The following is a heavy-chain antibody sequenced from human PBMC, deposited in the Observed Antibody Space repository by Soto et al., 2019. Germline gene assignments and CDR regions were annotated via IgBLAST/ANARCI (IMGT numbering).Heavy chain of an antibody. CDR3: ARRLRLYYDFWSGQTPPYYGMDV. CDR1: GGSFSGYY. J-gene: IGHJ6*02. CDR2: INHSGST. Sequence: SSETLSLTCAVYGGSFSGYYWSWIRQPPGKGLECIGEINHSGSTNYNPSLKSRVTISVDTSKNQFSLKLSSVTAADTAVYYCARRLRLYYDFWSGQTPPYYGMDVWGQGTTVTVS. V-gene: IGHV4-34*01. D-gene: IGHD3-3*01.